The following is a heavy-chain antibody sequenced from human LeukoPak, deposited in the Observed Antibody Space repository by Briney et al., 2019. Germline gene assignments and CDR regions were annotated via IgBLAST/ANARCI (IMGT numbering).Heavy chain of an antibody. CDR1: GFTFSSYS. J-gene: IGHJ4*02. V-gene: IGHV3-23*01. Sequence: GGSLRLSCAASGFTFSSYSMNWVRQAPGKGLEWVSAISGSGGSTYYADSVKGRFTISRDNSKNTLYLQMNSLRAEDTAVYYCAKVHDYGDGSFDYWGQGTLVTVSS. CDR2: ISGSGGST. D-gene: IGHD4-17*01. CDR3: AKVHDYGDGSFDY.